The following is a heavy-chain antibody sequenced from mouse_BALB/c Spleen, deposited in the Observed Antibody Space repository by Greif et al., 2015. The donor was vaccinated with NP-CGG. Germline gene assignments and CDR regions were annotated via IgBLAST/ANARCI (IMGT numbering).Heavy chain of an antibody. J-gene: IGHJ4*01. Sequence: VQLQQSGAELVKPGASVKLSCTASGFNIKDTYMHWVKQRPEQGLEWIGRIDPANGNTKYDPKFQGKATITADTSSNTAYLQLSSLTSEDTAVYYCARREIYYGNYYAMDYWGQGTSVTVSS. CDR1: GFNIKDTY. CDR2: IDPANGNT. D-gene: IGHD2-1*01. V-gene: IGHV14-3*02. CDR3: ARREIYYGNYYAMDY.